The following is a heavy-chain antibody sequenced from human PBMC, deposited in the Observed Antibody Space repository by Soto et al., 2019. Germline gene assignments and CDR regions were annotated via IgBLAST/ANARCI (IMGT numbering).Heavy chain of an antibody. J-gene: IGHJ4*02. D-gene: IGHD3-22*01. V-gene: IGHV3-23*01. CDR3: AKDRSDSSGYYDY. CDR1: GFTFSSYA. Sequence: GGSLRLSCAASGFTFSSYAMSWVRQAPGKGLEWVSAIGGSGGSTYYADSVKGRFTISRDNSKNTLYLQMNSLRAEDTAVYYCAKDRSDSSGYYDYWGQGTLVTVSS. CDR2: IGGSGGST.